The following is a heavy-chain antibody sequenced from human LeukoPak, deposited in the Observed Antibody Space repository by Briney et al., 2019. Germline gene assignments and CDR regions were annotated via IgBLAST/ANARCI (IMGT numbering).Heavy chain of an antibody. J-gene: IGHJ4*02. Sequence: SETLSLTCTVSGASVSSSSYYFSWIRQSPGKGLEWIGYVYYDGSTNYNPSLKSRVTISIDTSKNQFSLRLNSVTAADTAMYYCTRDQRNSWFYYWGLGTLVTVSS. CDR2: VYYDGST. D-gene: IGHD6-13*01. V-gene: IGHV4-61*01. CDR3: TRDQRNSWFYY. CDR1: GASVSSSSYY.